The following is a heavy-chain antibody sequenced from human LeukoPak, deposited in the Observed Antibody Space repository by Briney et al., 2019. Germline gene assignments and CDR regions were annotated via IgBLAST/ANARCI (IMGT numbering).Heavy chain of an antibody. CDR3: ARRGMASGAFDI. Sequence: SETLSPTCTVSGGSISSGDYYWSRIRQPPGKGLEWIGYIYYSGSTYYNPSLKSRVTISVDTSKNQFSLKLSSVTAADTAVYYCARRGMASGAFDIWGQGTMVTVSS. V-gene: IGHV4-30-4*08. CDR2: IYYSGST. D-gene: IGHD3-16*01. J-gene: IGHJ3*02. CDR1: GGSISSGDYY.